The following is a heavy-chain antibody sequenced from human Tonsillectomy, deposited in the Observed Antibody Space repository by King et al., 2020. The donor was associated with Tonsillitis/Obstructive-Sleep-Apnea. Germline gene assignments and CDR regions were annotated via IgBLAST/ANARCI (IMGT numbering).Heavy chain of an antibody. CDR1: GFTFSSYA. CDR3: ARDRNVEARYSSGWYAGDAFDI. D-gene: IGHD6-19*01. CDR2: ISYDGSNK. J-gene: IGHJ3*02. V-gene: IGHV3-30*04. Sequence: VQLVESGGGVVQPGRSLRLSCAASGFTFSSYAMHWVRQAPGKGLEWVAVISYDGSNKYYADSVKGRFTISRDNSKNTLYLQMNSLRAEDTAVYYCARDRNVEARYSSGWYAGDAFDICGQGTMVTVSS.